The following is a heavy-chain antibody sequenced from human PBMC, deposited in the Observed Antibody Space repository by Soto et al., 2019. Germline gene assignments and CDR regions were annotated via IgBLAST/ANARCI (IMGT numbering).Heavy chain of an antibody. CDR3: ARDGYGMDV. CDR1: GGSVSTGNYN. Sequence: SETLSLTCTVSGGSVSTGNYNWSWVRQTPGKVLEWIGNIFFTGSTHYNPSLTSRVTISVDTSKNQFSLELRSVTAADTAVYYCARDGYGMDVWGQGTTVTV. J-gene: IGHJ6*02. V-gene: IGHV4-61*01. CDR2: IFFTGST.